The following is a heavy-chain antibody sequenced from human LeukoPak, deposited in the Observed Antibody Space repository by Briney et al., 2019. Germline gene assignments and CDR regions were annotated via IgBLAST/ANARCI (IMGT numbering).Heavy chain of an antibody. J-gene: IGHJ3*01. CDR3: ARGVPIYGDLLM. V-gene: IGHV4-59*01. CDR1: GGSISSYY. Sequence: SETLSLTCTVSGGSISSYYWSWIRQPPGKGLEWIGYIYYSGSTNYNPSLKSRVTISVDTSKNQFSLKLSSVTAADTAVYYCARGVPIYGDLLMWGQGTMVTVSS. CDR2: IYYSGST. D-gene: IGHD4-17*01.